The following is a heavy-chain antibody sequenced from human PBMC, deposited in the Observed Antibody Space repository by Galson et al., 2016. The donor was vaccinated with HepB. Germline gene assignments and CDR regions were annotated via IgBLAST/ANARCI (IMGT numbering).Heavy chain of an antibody. J-gene: IGHJ4*02. CDR3: ARVFSYDRRDYYRHFDS. CDR1: GFPFSTYC. D-gene: IGHD3-22*01. Sequence: SLRLSCAASGFPFSTYCMTWVRQAPGKGPEWVAVIKPDGREKQYVDSVKGRFTISRDDGKNSLYLQMNNLRAEDTAVYYCARVFSYDRRDYYRHFDSWGRGTLVTVSS. CDR2: IKPDGREK. V-gene: IGHV3-7*03.